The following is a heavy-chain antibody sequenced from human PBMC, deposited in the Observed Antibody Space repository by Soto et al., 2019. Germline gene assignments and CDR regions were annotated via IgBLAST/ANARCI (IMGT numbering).Heavy chain of an antibody. J-gene: IGHJ4*02. CDR3: AKAYFVWSSEQPYYFDY. V-gene: IGHV3-23*01. CDR1: GFTFSNYA. D-gene: IGHD3-16*01. CDR2: ISGSGGRS. Sequence: PGGSLRLSCAASGFTFSNYAMTWVRPGPGKGLEWVSGISGSGGRSYYADSVKGRFTISRDNSKSTLYLQMNSLRAEDTAVYYCAKAYFVWSSEQPYYFDYWGQGTLVTVSS.